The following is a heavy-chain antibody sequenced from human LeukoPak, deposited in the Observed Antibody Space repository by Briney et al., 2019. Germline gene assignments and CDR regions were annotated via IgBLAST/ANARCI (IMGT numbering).Heavy chain of an antibody. Sequence: SETLSLTCTVSGDSISSGDYYWSWIRQPAGKGLEWIGRISSSGSTYYNPSLKSRVTISVDTSKNQFSLKLSSVTAADTAVYYCARAMYYYDSSGYYYDGNYFDYWGQGTLVTVSS. CDR2: ISSSGST. J-gene: IGHJ4*02. D-gene: IGHD3-22*01. CDR1: GDSISSGDYY. CDR3: ARAMYYYDSSGYYYDGNYFDY. V-gene: IGHV4-61*02.